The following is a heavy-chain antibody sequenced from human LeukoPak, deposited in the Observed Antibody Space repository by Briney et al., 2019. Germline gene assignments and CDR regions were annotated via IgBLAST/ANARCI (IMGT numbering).Heavy chain of an antibody. CDR2: ISGSGGST. Sequence: PGGSLRLSCAASGFTFSSYAMRWVRQAPGKGLEWVSAISGSGGSTYYADSVKGRFTISRDNSKNTLYLKMDSLRAEDTAVYYCAKLGETQTTGYYFDYWGQGTLVTVSS. V-gene: IGHV3-23*01. D-gene: IGHD4-11*01. CDR3: AKLGETQTTGYYFDY. CDR1: GFTFSSYA. J-gene: IGHJ4*02.